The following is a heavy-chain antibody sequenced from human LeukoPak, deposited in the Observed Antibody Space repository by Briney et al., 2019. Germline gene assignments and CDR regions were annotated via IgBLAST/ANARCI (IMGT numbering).Heavy chain of an antibody. J-gene: IGHJ3*02. CDR2: IYSGGST. CDR1: GFTVSSNY. V-gene: IGHV3-53*01. D-gene: IGHD6-19*01. Sequence: PGGSLRLSCAASGFTVSSNYMSWVRQAPGKGLEWVSVIYSGGSTYYADSVKGRFTISRDNSKNTLYLQMNSLRAEDTAVYYCAKEVSRDSSGWYAAFDIWGQGTMVTVSS. CDR3: AKEVSRDSSGWYAAFDI.